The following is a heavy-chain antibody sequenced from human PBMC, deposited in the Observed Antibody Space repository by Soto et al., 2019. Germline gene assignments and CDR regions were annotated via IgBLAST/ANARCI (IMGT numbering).Heavy chain of an antibody. D-gene: IGHD4-17*01. CDR1: GFTLSDHY. CDR2: TRNKANGYTT. CDR3: AREPQLTSVTVFDY. V-gene: IGHV3-72*01. J-gene: IGHJ4*02. Sequence: EVQLVGSGGGLVQPGGSLRLSCAASGFTLSDHYMDWVRQAPGKGLEWVGRTRNKANGYTTEYAASVKGRFTISRDDSKNSLYLQMNSLITADTAVYYCAREPQLTSVTVFDYWGQGTPVTVSS.